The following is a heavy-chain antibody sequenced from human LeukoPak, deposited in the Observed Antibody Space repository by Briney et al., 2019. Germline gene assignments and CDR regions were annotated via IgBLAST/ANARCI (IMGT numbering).Heavy chain of an antibody. V-gene: IGHV3-30-3*01. J-gene: IGHJ3*02. CDR2: ISYDGSNK. CDR1: GFTFGSYA. CDR3: ARDSHYAFDI. Sequence: GGSLRLSCAASGFTFGSYAMHWVRQAPGKGLEWVAVISYDGSNKYYADSVKGRFTISRDNSKNTLYLQMNSLRAEDTAVYYCARDSHYAFDIWGQGTMVTVSS.